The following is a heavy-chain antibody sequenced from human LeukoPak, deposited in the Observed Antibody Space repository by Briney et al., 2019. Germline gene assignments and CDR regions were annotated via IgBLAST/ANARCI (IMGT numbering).Heavy chain of an antibody. CDR2: ISSSGSTI. Sequence: GGSLRLSCAASGFTFSDYYMSWIRQAPGKGLEWVSYISSSGSTIYYADSVKGRFTISRDNAKNSLYLQMNSLRAEDTAVYYCAKLIAAPYNWFDPWGQGTLVTVSS. V-gene: IGHV3-11*04. J-gene: IGHJ5*02. D-gene: IGHD6-6*01. CDR1: GFTFSDYY. CDR3: AKLIAAPYNWFDP.